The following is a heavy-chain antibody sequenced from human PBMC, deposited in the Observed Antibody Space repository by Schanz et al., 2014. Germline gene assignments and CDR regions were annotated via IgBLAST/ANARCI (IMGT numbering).Heavy chain of an antibody. D-gene: IGHD3-22*01. CDR1: GFTFSSHW. CDR2: INGDGSRT. J-gene: IGHJ4*02. V-gene: IGHV3-74*01. CDR3: AKDRSWDYDSSGYFDY. Sequence: EVQLVQSGGGLVQPGGSLRLSCAASGFTFSSHWMHWVRQDPGKGLVWVSRINGDGSRTAYADSVKGRFTISRDNAKNTLYLQMNSLRAEDTAVYYCAKDRSWDYDSSGYFDYWGQGTLVTVSS.